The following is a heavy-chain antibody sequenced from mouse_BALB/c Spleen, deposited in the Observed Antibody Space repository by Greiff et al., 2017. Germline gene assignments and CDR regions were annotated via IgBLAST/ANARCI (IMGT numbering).Heavy chain of an antibody. J-gene: IGHJ4*01. CDR2: ISSGGGST. Sequence: EVQGVESGGGLVKPGGSLKLSCAASGFAFSSYDMSWVRQTPEKRLEWVAYISSGGGSTYYPDTVKGRFTISRDNAKNTLYLQMSSLKSEDTAMYYCARHRRYGLYYAMDYWGQGTSVTVSS. CDR3: ARHRRYGLYYAMDY. CDR1: GFAFSSYD. D-gene: IGHD1-2*01. V-gene: IGHV5-12-1*01.